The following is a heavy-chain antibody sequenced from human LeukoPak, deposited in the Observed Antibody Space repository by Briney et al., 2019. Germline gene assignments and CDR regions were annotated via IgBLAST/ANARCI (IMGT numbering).Heavy chain of an antibody. D-gene: IGHD2-2*02. V-gene: IGHV4-38-2*01. CDR1: GFSVSSGDY. CDR2: FYHTGTT. CDR3: ARLGCGSTSCYKIWFDP. J-gene: IGHJ5*02. Sequence: KPSGTLSLTCAVSGFSVSSGDYRGWIRPPPREGLGGVGTFYHTGTTYYDPSLKSRVTIPVDTSSNQFSLRLSSVTAADTAVYYCARLGCGSTSCYKIWFDPWGQGTLVTVSS.